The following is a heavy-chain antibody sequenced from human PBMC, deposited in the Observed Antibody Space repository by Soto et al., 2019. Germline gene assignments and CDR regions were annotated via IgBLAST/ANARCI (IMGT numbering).Heavy chain of an antibody. CDR1: GFTFSSYA. CDR2: ISGSGGST. D-gene: IGHD2-15*01. Sequence: PGGSLRLSCAASGFTFSSYAMSWVRQAPGKGLEWVSAISGSGGSTYYADSVKGRFTISRDNSKNTLYLQMNSLRAEDTAVYYCAKARYKPGYCSGGSCYPFDYWGQGTLVTVSS. J-gene: IGHJ4*02. V-gene: IGHV3-23*01. CDR3: AKARYKPGYCSGGSCYPFDY.